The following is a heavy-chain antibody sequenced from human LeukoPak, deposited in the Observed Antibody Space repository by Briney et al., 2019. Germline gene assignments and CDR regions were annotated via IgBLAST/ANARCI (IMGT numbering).Heavy chain of an antibody. J-gene: IGHJ3*02. V-gene: IGHV5-51*01. CDR3: ARLSMIDTFDI. Sequence: GESLKISCQASGYSFMTYWIGWVRQMPGKGLEWRAIIYPGDSDTKYSPSFQDQVTISPDKSINTAYLHWRSLKASDTAMYYCARLSMIDTFDIWGLGTVVAVSS. CDR2: IYPGDSDT. CDR1: GYSFMTYW. D-gene: IGHD3-22*01.